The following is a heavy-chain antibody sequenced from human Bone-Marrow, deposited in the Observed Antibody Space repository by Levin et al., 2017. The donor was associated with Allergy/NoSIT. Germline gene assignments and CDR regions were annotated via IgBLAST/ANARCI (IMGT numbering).Heavy chain of an antibody. CDR1: GFTFSSYG. V-gene: IGHV3-30*18. J-gene: IGHJ6*02. CDR2: ISYDGSNK. Sequence: LSLTCAASGFTFSSYGMHWVRQAPGKGLEWVAVISYDGSNKYYADSVKGRFTISRDNSKNTLYLQMNSLRAEDTAVYYCAKDITGTWYYGMDVWGQGTTVTVSS. D-gene: IGHD1-20*01. CDR3: AKDITGTWYYGMDV.